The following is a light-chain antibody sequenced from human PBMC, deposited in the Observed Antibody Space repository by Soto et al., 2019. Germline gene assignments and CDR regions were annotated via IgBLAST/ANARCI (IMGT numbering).Light chain of an antibody. CDR2: EVS. J-gene: IGLJ1*01. V-gene: IGLV2-23*02. CDR3: CSYAGSSTYV. Sequence: QSALTHPASVSGSPGQSITISCTGTSRDVGSYNLVSWYQQHPGKAPKLMIYEVSKRPSGVSNRFSGSKSGNTASLTISGLQAEDEADYYCCSYAGSSTYVFGTGTKLTVL. CDR1: SRDVGSYNL.